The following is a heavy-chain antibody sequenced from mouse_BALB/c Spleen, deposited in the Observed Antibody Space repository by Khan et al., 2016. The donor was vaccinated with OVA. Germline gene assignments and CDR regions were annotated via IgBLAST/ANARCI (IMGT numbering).Heavy chain of an antibody. CDR1: GFTFSSYS. CDR3: AGNLTGSMAY. D-gene: IGHD4-1*01. CDR2: ISSGGDYT. Sequence: EVELVESGGDLVKPGGSLKLSCAASGFTFSSYSMSWVRQTPDKRLEWVASISSGGDYTYYPDSVKGRFTISRDNAKNTLYLQMSALKSEDTAMYYCAGNLTGSMAYWGQGTLVTVSA. J-gene: IGHJ3*01. V-gene: IGHV5-6*01.